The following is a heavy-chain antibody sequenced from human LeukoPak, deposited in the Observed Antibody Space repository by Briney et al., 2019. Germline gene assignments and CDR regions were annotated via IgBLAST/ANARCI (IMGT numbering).Heavy chain of an antibody. J-gene: IGHJ6*03. CDR2: MFASGST. D-gene: IGHD2-15*01. V-gene: IGHV4-61*02. CDR3: ARAFSIGRRGVYYMDV. Sequence: SETLSLTCTVSGDSISSGLYYWSWIRQPAGKGLEYIGRMFASGSTNYSPSLKSRVTISADMSGNQFSLTLTSVTAADTAVYCCARAFSIGRRGVYYMDVSGTGTTVTVSS. CDR1: GDSISSGLYY.